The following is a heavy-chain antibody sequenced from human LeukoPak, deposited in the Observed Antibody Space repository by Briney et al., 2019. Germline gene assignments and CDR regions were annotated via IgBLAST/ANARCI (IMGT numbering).Heavy chain of an antibody. D-gene: IGHD3-22*01. CDR2: VSSSSYI. V-gene: IGHV3-21*01. J-gene: IGHJ4*02. CDR3: ARGRHLSGSGYPFDY. Sequence: GGSLRLSCAASGFTFSSYSMNWVRQAPGKGLEWVSSVSSSSYIYYADSVKGRFTISRDNAKNSLYLQMNSLRAEDTAVYYCARGRHLSGSGYPFDYWGQGTLVTVSS. CDR1: GFTFSSYS.